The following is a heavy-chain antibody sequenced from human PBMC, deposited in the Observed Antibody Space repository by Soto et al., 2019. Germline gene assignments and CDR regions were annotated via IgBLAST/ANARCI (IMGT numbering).Heavy chain of an antibody. CDR2: INAGNGNT. D-gene: IGHD5-18*01. V-gene: IGHV1-3*01. Sequence: QVQLVQSGAEVKKPGASVKVSCKASGYTFTSYAMHWVRQAPGQRVEWMGWINAGNGNTKYSQKFQGRVTITRDTSASKAYMELSSLRSKDTAVYYCARAAQLWLGNYWGQGTLVTVSS. CDR1: GYTFTSYA. J-gene: IGHJ4*02. CDR3: ARAAQLWLGNY.